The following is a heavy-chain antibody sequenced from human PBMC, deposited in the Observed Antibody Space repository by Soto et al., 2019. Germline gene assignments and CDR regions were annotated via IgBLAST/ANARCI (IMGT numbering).Heavy chain of an antibody. CDR1: GFTFSTYP. V-gene: IGHV3-30-3*01. D-gene: IGHD5-18*01. Sequence: GGSLRLSCAASGFTFSTYPMHWVRQAPGKGLAWVALISDDGSNKYYADSVKGRFTISRDNSKNTLYLQMNSLRTEHTAVYYCARWNVHYDSYGYFWVQGTPVTVSS. CDR2: ISDDGSNK. CDR3: ARWNVHYDSYGYF. J-gene: IGHJ4*02.